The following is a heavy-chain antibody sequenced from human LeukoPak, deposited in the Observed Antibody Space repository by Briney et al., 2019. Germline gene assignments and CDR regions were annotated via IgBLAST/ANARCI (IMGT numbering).Heavy chain of an antibody. Sequence: TGGSLRLSCTTSGFTFGDYAMSWVRKAPGKGLEWVGFIRSKAYGGTIEYAASVKGRFTISRDDSKSIAYLQMNSLKIEDTALYYCTRGPIQLWIHNAMDVWGQGTTVTVSS. CDR1: GFTFGDYA. CDR3: TRGPIQLWIHNAMDV. J-gene: IGHJ6*02. CDR2: IRSKAYGGTI. D-gene: IGHD5-18*01. V-gene: IGHV3-49*04.